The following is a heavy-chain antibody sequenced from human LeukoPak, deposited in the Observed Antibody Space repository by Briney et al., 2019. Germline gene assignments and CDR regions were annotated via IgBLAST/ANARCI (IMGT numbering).Heavy chain of an antibody. Sequence: RASVKVSCKASGRTSGSFAVSWVRQAPGQGLEWMGWISAYNGNTNYAQKLQGRVTMTTDTSTSTAYMELRSLRSDDTAVYYCARVNRDFWSGYYIPYYYYGMDVWGQGTTVTVSS. V-gene: IGHV1-18*01. J-gene: IGHJ6*02. CDR1: GRTSGSFA. D-gene: IGHD3-3*01. CDR3: ARVNRDFWSGYYIPYYYYGMDV. CDR2: ISAYNGNT.